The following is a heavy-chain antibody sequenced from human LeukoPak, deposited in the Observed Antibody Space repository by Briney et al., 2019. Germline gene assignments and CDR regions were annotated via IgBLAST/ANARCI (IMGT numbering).Heavy chain of an antibody. Sequence: GASVKVSFKASGYTFTGYYMHWVRQAPGQGLEWMGWINPNSGGTNYAQKFQGRVTMTRDTSISTAYMELSRLRSDDTAVYYCARGKYIVATLLGPLNYWGQGTLVTVSS. V-gene: IGHV1-2*02. J-gene: IGHJ4*02. CDR1: GYTFTGYY. CDR2: INPNSGGT. D-gene: IGHD5-12*01. CDR3: ARGKYIVATLLGPLNY.